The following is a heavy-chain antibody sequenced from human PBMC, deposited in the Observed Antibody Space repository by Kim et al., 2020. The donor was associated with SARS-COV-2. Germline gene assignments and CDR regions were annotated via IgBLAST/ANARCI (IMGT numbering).Heavy chain of an antibody. Sequence: SRKSRVTISVDTSKNQFSLKLSSVTAADTAVYYCARGHSSSWYPRYYFDYWGQGTLVTVSS. CDR3: ARGHSSSWYPRYYFDY. J-gene: IGHJ4*02. D-gene: IGHD6-13*01. V-gene: IGHV4-34*01.